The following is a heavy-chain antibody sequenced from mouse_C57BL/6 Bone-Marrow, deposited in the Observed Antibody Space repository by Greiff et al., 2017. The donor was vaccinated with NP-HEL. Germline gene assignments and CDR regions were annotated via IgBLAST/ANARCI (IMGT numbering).Heavy chain of an antibody. CDR2: IDPSDSYT. Sequence: QVQLQQPGAELVKPGASVKLSCKASGYTFTSYWMQWVKQRPGQGLEWIGEIDPSDSYTNYNQKFKGKATLTVDTSSSTAYMQLSSLTSEDSAVYYCAFHTTVVAPFDYWGQGTTLTVSS. J-gene: IGHJ2*01. D-gene: IGHD1-1*01. CDR3: AFHTTVVAPFDY. V-gene: IGHV1-50*01. CDR1: GYTFTSYW.